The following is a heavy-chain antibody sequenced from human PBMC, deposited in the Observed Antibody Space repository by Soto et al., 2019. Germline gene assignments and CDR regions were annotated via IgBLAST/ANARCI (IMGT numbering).Heavy chain of an antibody. CDR2: ISSSSSYI. J-gene: IGHJ4*02. D-gene: IGHD4-17*01. V-gene: IGHV3-21*01. CDR1: GFTFSSYS. CDR3: ARGGYYGDYSQMDY. Sequence: EVQLVESGGGLVKPGGSLRLSCAASGFTFSSYSMNWVRQAPGKGLEWVSSISSSSSYIYYTDSVKGRFTISRDNAKNSLYLQMNSLRAEDTAVYYCARGGYYGDYSQMDYWGQGTLVTVSS.